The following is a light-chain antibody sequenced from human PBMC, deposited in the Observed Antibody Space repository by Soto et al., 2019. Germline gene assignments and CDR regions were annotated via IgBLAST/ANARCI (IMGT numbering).Light chain of an antibody. CDR2: DVS. V-gene: IGLV2-14*01. CDR3: SSYTSSSPL. CDR1: CSDVGGYNY. J-gene: IGLJ2*01. Sequence: QSALTQPASVSGSPGQSITISCTGTCSDVGGYNYVSWYQQHPGKAPKLMIYDVSNRPSGVSNRFSGSKSGNTASLTISGLQAEDEADYYCSSYTSSSPLFGGGTKVTVL.